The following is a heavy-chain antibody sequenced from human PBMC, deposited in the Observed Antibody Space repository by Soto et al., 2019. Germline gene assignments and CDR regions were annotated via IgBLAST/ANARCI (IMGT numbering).Heavy chain of an antibody. V-gene: IGHV3-23*01. Sequence: PGESLKISCAASGFTFSSYAMSWVRQAPGKGLEWVSAISGSGGSTYYADSVKGRFTISRDNSKNTLYLQMNSLRAEDTAVYYCANDGGGIAAPSWFDPWGQGTLVTVSS. CDR1: GFTFSSYA. D-gene: IGHD6-13*01. J-gene: IGHJ5*02. CDR2: ISGSGGST. CDR3: ANDGGGIAAPSWFDP.